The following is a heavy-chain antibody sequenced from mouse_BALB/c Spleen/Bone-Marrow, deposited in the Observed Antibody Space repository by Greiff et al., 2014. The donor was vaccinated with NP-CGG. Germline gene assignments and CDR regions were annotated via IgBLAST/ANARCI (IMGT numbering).Heavy chain of an antibody. D-gene: IGHD1-1*01. CDR1: GFTFSSYA. V-gene: IGHV5-6-5*01. Sequence: EVHLVESGGGLVKPGGSLKLSCAASGFTFSSYAMSWVRQTPEKRLEWVASISSGGSTYYPDSVKGRFTISRDNARNILYLQMSSPRSEDTAMYYCARARFYYGKLVDYWGQGTSVTVSS. CDR2: ISSGGST. J-gene: IGHJ4*01. CDR3: ARARFYYGKLVDY.